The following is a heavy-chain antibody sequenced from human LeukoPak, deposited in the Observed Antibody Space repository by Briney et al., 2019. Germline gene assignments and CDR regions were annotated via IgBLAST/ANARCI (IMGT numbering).Heavy chain of an antibody. CDR1: AYTFTSYG. V-gene: IGHV1-69*06. J-gene: IGHJ6*03. D-gene: IGHD1-1*01. Sequence: ASVKVFCKASAYTFTSYGIGWVRQAPGQGLEWMGGIIPIFGTANYAQKFQGRVTITADKSTSTAYMELSSLRSEDTAVYYCARVPTTGVTYYMDVWGKGTTVTVSS. CDR2: IIPIFGTA. CDR3: ARVPTTGVTYYMDV.